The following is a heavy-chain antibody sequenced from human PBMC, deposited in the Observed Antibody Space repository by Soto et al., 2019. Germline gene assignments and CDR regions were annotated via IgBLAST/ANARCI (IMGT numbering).Heavy chain of an antibody. D-gene: IGHD6-19*01. J-gene: IGHJ6*02. CDR2: IYYNGST. CDR3: ARHGGTIGGYPGISYSGMNV. V-gene: IGHV4-39*01. CDR1: GDSITSSGSY. Sequence: SETLSLTCTVSGDSITSSGSYWGWIRQPPGKGLEWIGSIYYNGSTYYNPSLKSRVTISVDTSKNHLSLKLTSMTAADTAMYYCARHGGTIGGYPGISYSGMNVWGQGTTVTVSS.